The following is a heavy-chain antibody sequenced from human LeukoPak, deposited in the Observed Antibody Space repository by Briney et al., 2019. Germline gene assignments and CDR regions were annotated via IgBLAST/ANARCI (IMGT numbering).Heavy chain of an antibody. V-gene: IGHV3-66*01. CDR1: GFTVSSNY. D-gene: IGHD3-10*01. CDR3: ARRVGYYYGMDV. CDR2: IYSGGST. J-gene: IGHJ6*02. Sequence: QPGGSLRLSCAASGFTVSSNYTSWVRQAPGKGLEWVSVIYSGGSTYYADSVKGRFTISRDNSKNTLYLQMNSLRAEDTAVYYCARRVGYYYGMDVWGQRTTVTLSS.